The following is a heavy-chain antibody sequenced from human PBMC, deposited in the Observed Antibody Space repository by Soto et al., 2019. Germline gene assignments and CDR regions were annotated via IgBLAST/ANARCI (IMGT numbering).Heavy chain of an antibody. V-gene: IGHV3-30-3*01. Sequence: QVQLVESGGGVVQPGRSLRLSCAASGFTFSSYAMHWVRQAPGKGLEWVAVISYDGSNKYYADSVKGRFTISRDNSKNTRYLQMNSLRAEDTAVYYCARAGYRKHYYYGMDVWGQGTTVTVSS. CDR2: ISYDGSNK. CDR1: GFTFSSYA. CDR3: ARAGYRKHYYYGMDV. D-gene: IGHD2-15*01. J-gene: IGHJ6*02.